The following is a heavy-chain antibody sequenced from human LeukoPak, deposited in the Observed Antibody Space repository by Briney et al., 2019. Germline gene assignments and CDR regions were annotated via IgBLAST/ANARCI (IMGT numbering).Heavy chain of an antibody. D-gene: IGHD1-26*01. J-gene: IGHJ4*02. CDR2: INPNTGDT. Sequence: GASVKVSCKASGYTFTGYHMHWVRQAPGQGLEWMGRINPNTGDTNFAQNFQGRVNMTRDTSITTAYMELSRLRSDDTAVYYCAREESIGSYQFLHDYWGQGTLVTVSS. CDR1: GYTFTGYH. V-gene: IGHV1-2*02. CDR3: AREESIGSYQFLHDY.